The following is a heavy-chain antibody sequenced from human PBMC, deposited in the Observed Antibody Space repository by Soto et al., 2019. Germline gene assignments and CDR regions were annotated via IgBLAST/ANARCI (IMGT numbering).Heavy chain of an antibody. J-gene: IGHJ4*02. Sequence: QVQLQQWGAGLLKPAETLSLTSAVYGGSFSGYYWSWIRQPAGKGMVWIGEINHSGSTNYNPSLKSRVTISIDTSKNQFSLKLSSVTAADTAVYSCARRPIVVVPADMWDCWGQGTLVTVSS. CDR1: GGSFSGYY. V-gene: IGHV4-34*01. CDR3: ARRPIVVVPADMWDC. D-gene: IGHD2-2*01. CDR2: INHSGST.